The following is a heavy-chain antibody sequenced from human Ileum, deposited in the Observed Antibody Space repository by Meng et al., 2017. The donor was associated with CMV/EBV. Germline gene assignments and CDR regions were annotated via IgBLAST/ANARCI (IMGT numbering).Heavy chain of an antibody. V-gene: IGHV4-30-4*08. J-gene: IGHJ5*02. D-gene: IGHD5-24*01. CDR1: LNTGDSY. CDR3: ARGVFEIPNRPNGYFDP. Sequence: LNTGDSYWSWLRQSPGRGLEWIGYIYYSGSTYYNPSLTSRVSMSMDASQQQFSLKVTSVTAADTAVYYCARGVFEIPNRPNGYFDPWGQGTLVTVSS. CDR2: IYYSGST.